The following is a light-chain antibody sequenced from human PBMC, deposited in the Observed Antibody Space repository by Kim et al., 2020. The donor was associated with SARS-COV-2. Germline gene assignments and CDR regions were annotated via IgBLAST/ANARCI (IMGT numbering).Light chain of an antibody. CDR3: NSYTSSTTLFV. V-gene: IGLV2-14*03. J-gene: IGLJ1*01. CDR2: DVS. Sequence: QSITIAGTGTSSDVGGYNYVSWYQQHPGKAPKLIIYDVSSRPSGISDRFSGSKSGNTASLTISGLQVEDEADYYCNSYTSSTTLFVFGTGTKVTVL. CDR1: SSDVGGYNY.